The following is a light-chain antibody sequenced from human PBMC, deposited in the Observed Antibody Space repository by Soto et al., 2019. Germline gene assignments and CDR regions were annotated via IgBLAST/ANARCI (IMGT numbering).Light chain of an antibody. CDR3: QQYNSS. CDR2: AAS. Sequence: IQLTQSPSSLSASMGDRVTITCRASQGISRSLAWYQQRPGKAPKVLIYAASTLQSGVPSRFSGSGSGTEFTLTISSLQPEDFATYYCQQYNSSFGQGTNLEIK. CDR1: QGISRS. J-gene: IGKJ2*03. V-gene: IGKV1-9*01.